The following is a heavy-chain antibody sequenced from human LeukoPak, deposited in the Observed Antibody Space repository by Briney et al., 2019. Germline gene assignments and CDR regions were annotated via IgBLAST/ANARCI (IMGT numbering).Heavy chain of an antibody. D-gene: IGHD2-2*01. Sequence: SETLSLTCTVSGGSISSSSYYWGWIRQPPGKGLEWIGSIYYSGSTYYNPSLKSRVTISVDTSKNQFSLKLSSVTAADTAVYYCARDCSSTSCYYAGTVYYGMDVWGQGTTVTVSS. CDR3: ARDCSSTSCYYAGTVYYGMDV. J-gene: IGHJ6*02. CDR2: IYYSGST. V-gene: IGHV4-39*07. CDR1: GGSISSSSYY.